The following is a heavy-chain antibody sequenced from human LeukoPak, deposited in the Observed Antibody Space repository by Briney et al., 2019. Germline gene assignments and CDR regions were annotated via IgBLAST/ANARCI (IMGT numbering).Heavy chain of an antibody. CDR1: GYTFTGYY. D-gene: IGHD3-22*01. Sequence: ASVKVSCKASGYTFTGYYMHWVRQAPGQGLEWMGWINPNSGGTNYAQKFQGRVTMTRDTSISTAYMELSRLRSDDTAVYYCARERTTYYYDSSGPDYWGQGTLVTVSS. V-gene: IGHV1-2*02. J-gene: IGHJ4*02. CDR2: INPNSGGT. CDR3: ARERTTYYYDSSGPDY.